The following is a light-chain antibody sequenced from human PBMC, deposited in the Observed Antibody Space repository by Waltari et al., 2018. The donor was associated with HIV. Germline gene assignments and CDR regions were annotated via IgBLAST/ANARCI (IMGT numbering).Light chain of an antibody. Sequence: QSALAQPPSASVSPGQSVTISCTGTSSAVGGYSYVSWYKQHPGKAPKLMIYEVSKRPSGVPDRFSGSKSGNAASLTVSGLQAEDEADYYCSSYAGSNNVIFGGGTKLTVL. CDR1: SSAVGGYSY. J-gene: IGLJ2*01. CDR3: SSYAGSNNVI. V-gene: IGLV2-8*01. CDR2: EVS.